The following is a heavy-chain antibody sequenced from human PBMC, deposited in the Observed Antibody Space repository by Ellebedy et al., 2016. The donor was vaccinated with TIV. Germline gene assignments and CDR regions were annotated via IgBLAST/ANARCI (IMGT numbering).Heavy chain of an antibody. CDR3: ARRYSSGWYEAD. D-gene: IGHD6-19*01. CDR1: GGTFSSYA. V-gene: IGHV5-10-1*01. CDR2: IDPSDSYT. Sequence: KVSCKASGGTFSSYAISWVRQMPGKGLEWMGRIDPSDSYTNYSPSFQGHVTISADKSSSTAYLQWTNLKPSDTAMYYCARRYSSGWYEADWGQGTLVTVSS. J-gene: IGHJ4*02.